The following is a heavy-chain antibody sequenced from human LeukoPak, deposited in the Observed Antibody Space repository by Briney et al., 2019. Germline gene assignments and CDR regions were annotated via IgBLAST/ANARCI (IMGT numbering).Heavy chain of an antibody. J-gene: IGHJ6*04. D-gene: IGHD3-10*01. Sequence: PGGSLRLSCAASGFTFSSYAMHWVRQAPGKGLEWVAVISYDGSNKYYADSVKGRFTISRDNSKNTLYLQMNSLRAEDTAVYYCARDRDQGVLLWFAVWGKGTTVTVSS. V-gene: IGHV3-30-3*01. CDR3: ARDRDQGVLLWFAV. CDR2: ISYDGSNK. CDR1: GFTFSSYA.